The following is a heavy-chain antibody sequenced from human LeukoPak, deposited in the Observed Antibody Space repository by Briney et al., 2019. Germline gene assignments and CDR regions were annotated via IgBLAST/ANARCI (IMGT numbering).Heavy chain of an antibody. V-gene: IGHV1-8*01. CDR1: GYTFTSYD. D-gene: IGHD3-10*01. CDR3: ALWFGDASGFDP. J-gene: IGHJ5*02. CDR2: MNPNSGNT. Sequence: GASVKVSCKASGYTFTSYDINWVRQGTGQGLEWMGWMNPNSGNTGYAQKFQGRVTMTRNTSISTAYMELSSLRSEDTAVYYCALWFGDASGFDPWGQGTLVTVSS.